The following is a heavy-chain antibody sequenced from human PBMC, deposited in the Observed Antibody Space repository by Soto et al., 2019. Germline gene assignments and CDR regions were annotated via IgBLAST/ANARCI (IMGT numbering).Heavy chain of an antibody. V-gene: IGHV3-11*01. J-gene: IGHJ2*01. CDR3: AGYIDPHSYWYFDL. Sequence: QVQLVESGGGLVKPGESLRLSCVASEFTFSDYYMSWVRQAPGKGLEWVAYISTSGTTTYYADSVKGRFTISRDNAKKSLYLQMNSLRAEDTAVYYCAGYIDPHSYWYFDLWGRGTLVTVSS. CDR1: EFTFSDYY. CDR2: ISTSGTTT. D-gene: IGHD5-12*01.